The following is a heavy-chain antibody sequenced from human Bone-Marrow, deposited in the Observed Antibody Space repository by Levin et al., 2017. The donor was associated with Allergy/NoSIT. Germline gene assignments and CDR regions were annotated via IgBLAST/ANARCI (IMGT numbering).Heavy chain of an antibody. CDR3: ARAAIHCSSTSCYPVGFDP. CDR1: GGSISSGGYS. V-gene: IGHV4-30-2*01. CDR2: IYHSGST. D-gene: IGHD2-2*01. Sequence: LRLSCAVSGGSISSGGYSWSWIRQPPGKGLEWIGYIYHSGSTYYNPSLKSRVSISVDRSKNQFSLKLSSVTAAETAVYYGARAAIHCSSTSCYPVGFDPWGQGTLVTVSS. J-gene: IGHJ5*02.